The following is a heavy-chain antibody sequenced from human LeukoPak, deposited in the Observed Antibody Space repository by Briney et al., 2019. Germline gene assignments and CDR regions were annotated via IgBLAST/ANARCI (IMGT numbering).Heavy chain of an antibody. J-gene: IGHJ4*02. D-gene: IGHD6-19*01. CDR2: IYPGDSDT. CDR3: ARRLAVGGYYFDY. Sequence: GEPLKISCKGSGYSFTSYWICWVRQMPGKGLERMGIIYPGDSDTRYSPSFQGQVTISAVKSISTAYLQWSSLKASDTAMYYCARRLAVGGYYFDYWGQGTLVTVSS. V-gene: IGHV5-51*01. CDR1: GYSFTSYW.